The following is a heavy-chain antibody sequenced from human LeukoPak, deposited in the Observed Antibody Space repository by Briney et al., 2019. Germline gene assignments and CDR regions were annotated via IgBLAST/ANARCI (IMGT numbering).Heavy chain of an antibody. Sequence: GASVKVSCKAAGYTFTGYYMHWVRQAPGQGLEWMGWINPNSGGTNYAQKFQGRVTMTRDTSISTAYMELSSLRSEDTAVYYCASDPNDSSDYAFDIWGQGTMVTVSS. V-gene: IGHV1-2*02. D-gene: IGHD6-19*01. CDR3: ASDPNDSSDYAFDI. J-gene: IGHJ3*02. CDR2: INPNSGGT. CDR1: GYTFTGYY.